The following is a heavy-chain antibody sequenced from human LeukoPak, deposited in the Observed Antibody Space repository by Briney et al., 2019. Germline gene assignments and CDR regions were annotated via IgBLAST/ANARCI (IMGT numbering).Heavy chain of an antibody. V-gene: IGHV3-30*04. CDR3: ARGMDYDTLADPPDY. D-gene: IGHD3-9*01. CDR1: EFTFSRYA. CDR2: ISYDGSNK. Sequence: GGSLRLSCAASEFTFSRYAMHWVRQAPDKGLEWVALISYDGSNKEFADSVKGRFTISRDNSKNSLYLQMNSLRGEDTAMYYCARGMDYDTLADPPDYWGQGNLVTVSS. J-gene: IGHJ4*02.